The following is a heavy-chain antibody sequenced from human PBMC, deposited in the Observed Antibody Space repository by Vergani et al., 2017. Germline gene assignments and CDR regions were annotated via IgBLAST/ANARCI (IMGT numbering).Heavy chain of an antibody. D-gene: IGHD3-16*01. V-gene: IGHV4-31*03. CDR3: ARPKGRNGGDDAFDI. CDR1: GASISSGGYY. Sequence: QVQLQESGPGLVKPSQTLSLTCTVSGASISSGGYYWSWIRQHPGKGLEWIGYIYYSGSTYYNPSLKSRVTISVDTSKNQFSLKLSSVTAAAAAVYYCARPKGRNGGDDAFDIWGQGTMVTVSS. CDR2: IYYSGST. J-gene: IGHJ3*02.